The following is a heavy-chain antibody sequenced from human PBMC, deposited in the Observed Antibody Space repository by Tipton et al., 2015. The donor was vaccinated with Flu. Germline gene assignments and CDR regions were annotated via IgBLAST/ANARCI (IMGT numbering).Heavy chain of an antibody. J-gene: IGHJ6*02. CDR2: IFYSGST. V-gene: IGHV4-59*01. CDR3: ARVVCSGGSCYSGTYYGLDV. D-gene: IGHD2-15*01. CDR1: GGSFSSYH. Sequence: TLSLTCTVSGGSFSSYHWSWIRQSPVKGLEWIGYIFYSGSTNYNPSLKSRVTISVDTSKNQFSLKLSSVTAADTAVYYCARVVCSGGSCYSGTYYGLDVWGQGTTVTVS.